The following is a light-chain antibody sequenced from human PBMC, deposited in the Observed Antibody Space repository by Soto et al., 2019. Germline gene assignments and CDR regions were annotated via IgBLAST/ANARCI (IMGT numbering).Light chain of an antibody. CDR1: QTIRNNY. J-gene: IGKJ2*01. Sequence: EVVLTQSPVTLSLSPGDRATLSCRASQTIRNNYLAWYQQKPGQAPRLLIYGASSRAAGSPDRFSGSGSGTDFTLTISRLEPEDFAVYFCQQYGSSPYTFGQGTKVDIK. V-gene: IGKV3-20*01. CDR3: QQYGSSPYT. CDR2: GAS.